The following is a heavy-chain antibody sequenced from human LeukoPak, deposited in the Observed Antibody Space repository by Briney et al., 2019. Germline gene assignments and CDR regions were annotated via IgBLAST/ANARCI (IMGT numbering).Heavy chain of an antibody. CDR2: IYYSGST. CDR3: ASRIAVASNARYYFDY. D-gene: IGHD6-19*01. Sequence: SETLSLTCTVSGGSVSSGSYYWSWIRQPPGKGLEWIGYIYYSGSTNYNPSLKSRVTISVDTSKNQFSLKLSSVTAADTAVYYCASRIAVASNARYYFDYWGQGTLVTVSS. V-gene: IGHV4-61*01. CDR1: GGSVSSGSYY. J-gene: IGHJ4*02.